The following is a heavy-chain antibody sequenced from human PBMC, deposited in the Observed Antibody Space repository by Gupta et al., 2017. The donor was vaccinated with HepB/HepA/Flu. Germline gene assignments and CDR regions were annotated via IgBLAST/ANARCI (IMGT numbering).Heavy chain of an antibody. CDR1: GGSFSGYY. CDR3: ATLRSRASMIVVDYYFDY. V-gene: IGHV4-34*01. J-gene: IGHJ4*02. Sequence: QVQLQQWGAGLLKPSETLSLTCAVYGGSFSGYYWSWIRQPPGKGLEWIGEINHSGSTNYNPSLKSRVNISVDTSKNQFSLKLSSVTAADTAVYYCATLRSRASMIVVDYYFDYWGQGTLVTVSS. D-gene: IGHD3-22*01. CDR2: INHSGST.